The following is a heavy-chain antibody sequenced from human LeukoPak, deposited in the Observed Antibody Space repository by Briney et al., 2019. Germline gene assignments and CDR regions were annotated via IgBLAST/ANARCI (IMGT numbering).Heavy chain of an antibody. CDR1: GFTFDDYA. Sequence: GGSLRLSCAASGFTFDDYAMHWVRQAPGKGLEWVSLISGGGGSTYYADTVKGRFTISRDNSKNSLYLQMNSLRTEDTALYYCAKDSGSQDYYYYYGMDVWGQGTTVTVSS. CDR2: ISGGGGST. CDR3: AKDSGSQDYYYYYGMDV. D-gene: IGHD1-26*01. J-gene: IGHJ6*02. V-gene: IGHV3-43*02.